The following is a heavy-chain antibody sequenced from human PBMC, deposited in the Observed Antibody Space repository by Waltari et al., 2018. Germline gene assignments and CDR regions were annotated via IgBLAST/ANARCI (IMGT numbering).Heavy chain of an antibody. CDR2: IITILGIA. CDR1: GGTFSSYT. V-gene: IGHV1-69*08. CDR3: ARDVPYSSSSGAFDI. J-gene: IGHJ3*02. Sequence: QVQLVQSGAEVKKPGSSVKVSCKASGGTFSSYTISWVRQAPGQGLEWMGRIITILGIANYSHEVQGRVTSTADKSTSTAYMELSSLRSEDTAVYYCARDVPYSSSSGAFDIWGQGTMVTVSS. D-gene: IGHD6-6*01.